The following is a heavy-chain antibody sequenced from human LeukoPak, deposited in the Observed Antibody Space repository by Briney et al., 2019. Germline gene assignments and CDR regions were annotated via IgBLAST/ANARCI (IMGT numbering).Heavy chain of an antibody. V-gene: IGHV3-30*04. CDR1: GFTFSSYA. J-gene: IGHJ5*02. D-gene: IGHD3-22*01. CDR3: ARDSKRQYYYDSSGTNWFDP. CDR2: ISYDGSNK. Sequence: GGSLRLSCAASGFTFSSYAMLWVRQAPGKGLEWVAVISYDGSNKYYADSVKGRFTISRDNSKNTLYLQMNSLRAEDTAVYYCARDSKRQYYYDSSGTNWFDPWGQGTLVTVSS.